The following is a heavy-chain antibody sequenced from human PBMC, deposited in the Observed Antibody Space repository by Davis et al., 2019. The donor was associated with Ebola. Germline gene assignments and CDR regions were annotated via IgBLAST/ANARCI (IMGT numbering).Heavy chain of an antibody. Sequence: GESLKISCAASGFTFSGSAMHWVRQASGKGLEWVGRLRSKANSYATAYAASVKGRFTISRDDSKNTAYLQMNSLKTEDTAVYYCTSTIADFWSGYYLSGFDYWGQGTLVTVSS. CDR3: TSTIADFWSGYYLSGFDY. CDR1: GFTFSGSA. J-gene: IGHJ4*02. CDR2: LRSKANSYAT. D-gene: IGHD3-3*01. V-gene: IGHV3-73*01.